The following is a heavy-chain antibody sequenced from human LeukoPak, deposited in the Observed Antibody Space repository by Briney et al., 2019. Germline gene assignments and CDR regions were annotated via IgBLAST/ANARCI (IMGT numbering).Heavy chain of an antibody. D-gene: IGHD5-24*01. Sequence: ASVKVSCKASGYTFTGYYMNWVRQAPGQGLEWMGRINPNSGGTNYAQKFQGRVTMTRDTSISTAYMELSRLRSDDTAVYYCARVGDGLNDPFDIWGQGTMVTVSS. CDR2: INPNSGGT. CDR1: GYTFTGYY. V-gene: IGHV1-2*06. CDR3: ARVGDGLNDPFDI. J-gene: IGHJ3*02.